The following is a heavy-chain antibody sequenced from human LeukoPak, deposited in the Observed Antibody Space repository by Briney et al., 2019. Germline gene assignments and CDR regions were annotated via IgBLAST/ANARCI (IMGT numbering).Heavy chain of an antibody. D-gene: IGHD5-24*01. CDR1: GGSISSGGYS. CDR3: ARVRDGYRDWYFDL. Sequence: PSETLSLTCTVSGGSISSGGYSWSWIRQHPGKGLEWIGYIYYSGSTYYNPSLKSRVTISVDTSKNQFSLKLSSVTAADTAVYYCARVRDGYRDWYFDLWGRGTLVTVSS. CDR2: IYYSGST. V-gene: IGHV4-31*03. J-gene: IGHJ2*01.